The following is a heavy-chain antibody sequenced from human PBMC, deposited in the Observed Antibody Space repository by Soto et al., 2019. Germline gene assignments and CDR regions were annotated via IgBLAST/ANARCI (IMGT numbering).Heavy chain of an antibody. J-gene: IGHJ4*02. Sequence: EVQLVESGGGLVQPGGSLKLSCSASGFTFSASAMHWVRQASGKGLEWVGRIRSKANSYATEYAASVKGRFTISRDDSKNTAYLQMSSLKNEDTAVYYCTRHVADYWGQGTLVTVSS. CDR2: IRSKANSYAT. CDR3: TRHVADY. CDR1: GFTFSASA. V-gene: IGHV3-73*01.